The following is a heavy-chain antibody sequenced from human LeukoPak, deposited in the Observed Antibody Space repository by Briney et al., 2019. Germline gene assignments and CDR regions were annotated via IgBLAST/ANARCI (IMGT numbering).Heavy chain of an antibody. J-gene: IGHJ4*02. V-gene: IGHV1-46*01. CDR3: ASYSSSLWYFDY. CDR2: INPSGGST. Sequence: ASVKVSCKASGYTFTSYGISWVRQAPGQGLEWMGIINPSGGSTSYAQKFQGRVTMTRDTSTSTVYMELSSLRSEDTAVYYCASYSSSLWYFDYWGQGTLVTVSS. D-gene: IGHD6-13*01. CDR1: GYTFTSYG.